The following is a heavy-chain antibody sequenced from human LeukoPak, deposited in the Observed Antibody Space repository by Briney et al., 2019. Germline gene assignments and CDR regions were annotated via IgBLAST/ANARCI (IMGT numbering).Heavy chain of an antibody. CDR3: ARRSGSSDY. D-gene: IGHD3-10*01. Sequence: SETLSLTCAVYGGSFSGYYWSWIRQPPGKGLEWIGEINHSGSTNYNPSLKSRVTISVDTSKNQFSLKLSSVTAADTAVYYCARRSGSSDYWGQGTLVTVSS. J-gene: IGHJ4*02. CDR2: INHSGST. V-gene: IGHV4-34*01. CDR1: GGSFSGYY.